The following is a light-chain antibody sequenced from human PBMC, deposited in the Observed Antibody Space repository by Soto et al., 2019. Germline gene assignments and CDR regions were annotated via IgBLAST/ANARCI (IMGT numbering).Light chain of an antibody. CDR1: QSVLYSSNNKNY. CDR2: WAS. V-gene: IGKV4-1*01. Sequence: DIVMTQSPDSLAVSLGERATINCNSSQSVLYSSNNKNYLAWYQQRPGQPPKLLIYWASTRESGVPDRFSGSGSGTDFALTITGLQAEDGAVYYGHQYESTPPTFGQGTKLEIK. CDR3: HQYESTPPT. J-gene: IGKJ2*01.